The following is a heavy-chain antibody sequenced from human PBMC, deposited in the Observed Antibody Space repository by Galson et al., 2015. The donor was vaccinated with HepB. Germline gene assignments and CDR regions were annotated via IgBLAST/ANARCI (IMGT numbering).Heavy chain of an antibody. D-gene: IGHD1-26*01. CDR3: AKDPYHPAPAEKKWELPYFDY. V-gene: IGHV3-30*18. CDR2: ISYDGSNK. J-gene: IGHJ4*02. Sequence: SLRLSCAASGFTFSSYGMHWVRQAPGKGLEWVAVISYDGSNKYYADSVEGRFTISRDNSKNTLYLQMNSLRAEDTAVYYCAKDPYHPAPAEKKWELPYFDYWGQGTLVTVSS. CDR1: GFTFSSYG.